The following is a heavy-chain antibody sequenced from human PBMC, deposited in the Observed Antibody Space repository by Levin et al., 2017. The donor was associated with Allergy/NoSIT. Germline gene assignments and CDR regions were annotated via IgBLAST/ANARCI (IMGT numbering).Heavy chain of an antibody. V-gene: IGHV4-59*01. Sequence: RSQTLSLTCTVSGGFISTFYWTWIRQPPGKGLEWIGWIFYTGNTNYNPSLKSRVTISLDTSNKQISLKMTSVSAADTAVYFCARGLRGYTFFDLWGQGALVTVSS. CDR2: IFYTGNT. J-gene: IGHJ4*02. CDR3: ARGLRGYTFFDL. CDR1: GGFISTFY. D-gene: IGHD5-18*01.